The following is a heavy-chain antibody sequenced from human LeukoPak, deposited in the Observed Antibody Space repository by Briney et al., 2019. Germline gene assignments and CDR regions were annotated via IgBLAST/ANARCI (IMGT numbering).Heavy chain of an antibody. CDR2: IIPIFGTA. V-gene: IGHV1-69*13. J-gene: IGHJ4*02. D-gene: IGHD3-10*01. Sequence: VASVKVSCKASGGTFSSYAISWVRQAPGQGLEWMGGIIPIFGTANYAQKFQGRVTITADESTSTAYMELSSLRSEDTAVYYCARSYYGSGSYYNMYYFDYWGQGTLVTVSS. CDR1: GGTFSSYA. CDR3: ARSYYGSGSYYNMYYFDY.